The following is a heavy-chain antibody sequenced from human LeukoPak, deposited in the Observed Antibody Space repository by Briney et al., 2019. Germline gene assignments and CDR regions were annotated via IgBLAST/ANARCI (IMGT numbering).Heavy chain of an antibody. Sequence: SVKVSCKASGGTFSSYAIGWVRQAPGQGLEWMGGIIPIFGTANYAQKFQGRVTITADESTSTAYMELSSLRSEDTAVYYCARRGQLEVGVAFDIWGQGTMVTVSS. V-gene: IGHV1-69*13. D-gene: IGHD2-15*01. J-gene: IGHJ3*02. CDR2: IIPIFGTA. CDR3: ARRGQLEVGVAFDI. CDR1: GGTFSSYA.